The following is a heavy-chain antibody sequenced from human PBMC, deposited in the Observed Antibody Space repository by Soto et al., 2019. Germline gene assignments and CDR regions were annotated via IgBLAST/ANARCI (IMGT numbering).Heavy chain of an antibody. J-gene: IGHJ4*02. CDR1: GFTFISNY. Sequence: GGSLRLSCAASGFTFISNYMMWVLQAPWKGLEWVSLIYSAGTTYYADSVKGRFSSSRDNSKNTLYLQMNSLRAEDTAVYYCAKDSLAIVVVTAIFDFWGQRTLVTVSS. CDR3: AKDSLAIVVVTAIFDF. D-gene: IGHD2-21*02. V-gene: IGHV3-66*01. CDR2: IYSAGTT.